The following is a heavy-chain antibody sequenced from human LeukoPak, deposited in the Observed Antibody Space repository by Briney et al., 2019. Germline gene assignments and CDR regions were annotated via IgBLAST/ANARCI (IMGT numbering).Heavy chain of an antibody. J-gene: IGHJ3*02. D-gene: IGHD6-19*01. Sequence: GGSLRLSCAASGFTFSSYAMSWVRQAPGKGLEWDSAISGSGGSTYYADSVKGRFTISRDNSKNTLYLQMNSLRAEDTAVYYCAKDVAGAGTLANNLDAFDIWGQGTMVTVSS. CDR2: ISGSGGST. V-gene: IGHV3-23*01. CDR3: AKDVAGAGTLANNLDAFDI. CDR1: GFTFSSYA.